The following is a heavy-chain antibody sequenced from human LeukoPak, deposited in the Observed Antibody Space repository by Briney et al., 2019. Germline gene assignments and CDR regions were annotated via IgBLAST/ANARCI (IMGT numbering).Heavy chain of an antibody. Sequence: GGSLRLSCAASGFTFSSYAMHWVRQAPGKGLEWVAVISYDGSNKYYADSVKGRLTISRDNSKNTLYLQMNSLRAEDTAVYYCARAQTYYYGSGSFDPWGQGTLVTVSS. D-gene: IGHD3-10*01. CDR3: ARAQTYYYGSGSFDP. J-gene: IGHJ5*02. V-gene: IGHV3-30-3*01. CDR1: GFTFSSYA. CDR2: ISYDGSNK.